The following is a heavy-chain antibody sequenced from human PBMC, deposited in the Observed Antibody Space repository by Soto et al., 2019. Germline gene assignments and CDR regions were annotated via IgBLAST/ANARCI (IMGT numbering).Heavy chain of an antibody. D-gene: IGHD5-18*01. V-gene: IGHV3-21*01. CDR1: GFTISSYS. Sequence: GGSLRLSCAASGFTISSYSMNWVRQAPGKGLEWVSSISSSSSYIYYADSVKGRFTISRDNAKNSLYLQMNSLRAEDTAVYYCARAREPEYSSAIFFDIWGQGALVTVSS. CDR3: ARAREPEYSSAIFFDI. CDR2: ISSSSSYI. J-gene: IGHJ4*02.